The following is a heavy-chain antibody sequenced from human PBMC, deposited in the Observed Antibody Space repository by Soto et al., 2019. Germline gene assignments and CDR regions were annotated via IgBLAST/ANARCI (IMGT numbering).Heavy chain of an antibody. Sequence: LSLTCAVYGGFLSESYWTWIRQPPVKGLEWIGEINHVGGTNYNPSLKSRVTMSVDTSQNQFSLRLISVTAADTAMYFCVRIRYQLPSSVLWLEPWGKGTQVTVSS. D-gene: IGHD3-16*01. CDR2: INHVGGT. V-gene: IGHV4-34*01. J-gene: IGHJ5*02. CDR3: VRIRYQLPSSVLWLEP. CDR1: GGFLSESY.